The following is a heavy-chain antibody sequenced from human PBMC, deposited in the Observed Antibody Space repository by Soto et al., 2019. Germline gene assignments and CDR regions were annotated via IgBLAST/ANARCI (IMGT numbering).Heavy chain of an antibody. V-gene: IGHV4-30-2*01. D-gene: IGHD2-2*01. CDR3: TRTSSTVTTLDY. Sequence: QLQLQESGSGLVKPSQTLSLTCAVSGGSISSGGYSWSWIRQPPGKGLEWVGYIYHSGSTYYNPSLKSRVTLPIARSKNQFSLKLSSVTAADTAVYYCTRTSSTVTTLDYWGQGTLVTVSS. CDR2: IYHSGST. J-gene: IGHJ4*02. CDR1: GGSISSGGYS.